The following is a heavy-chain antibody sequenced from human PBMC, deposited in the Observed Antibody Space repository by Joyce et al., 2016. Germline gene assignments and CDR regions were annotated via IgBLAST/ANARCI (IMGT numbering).Heavy chain of an antibody. D-gene: IGHD1-26*01. CDR2: ISPYNGNT. CDR3: ARESGSPWGAFDI. V-gene: IGHV1-18*01. Sequence: QVPLVQSGAEVKKPGASVKVSCKASGYTYINYGIIWVRQDPGQGLDWMGWISPYNGNTNYAQKFQGRVTMTTETSTSTAYMELRSLRSDDTAVYYCARESGSPWGAFDIWGQGTMVTVSS. J-gene: IGHJ3*02. CDR1: GYTYINYG.